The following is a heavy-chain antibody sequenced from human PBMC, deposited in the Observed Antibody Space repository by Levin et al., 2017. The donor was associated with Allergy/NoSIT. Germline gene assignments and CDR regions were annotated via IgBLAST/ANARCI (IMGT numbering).Heavy chain of an antibody. D-gene: IGHD2-15*01. CDR1: GGSISSSSYY. Sequence: SETLSLTCTVSGGSISSSSYYWGWIRQPPGKGLEWIGSIYYSGSTYYNPSLKSRVTISVDTSKNQFSLKLSSVTAADTAVYYCARRVVVVAATLMFDYWGQGTLVTVSS. CDR2: IYYSGST. V-gene: IGHV4-39*01. CDR3: ARRVVVVAATLMFDY. J-gene: IGHJ4*02.